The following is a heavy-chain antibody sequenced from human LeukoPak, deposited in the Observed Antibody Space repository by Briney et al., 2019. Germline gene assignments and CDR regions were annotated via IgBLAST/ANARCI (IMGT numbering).Heavy chain of an antibody. CDR1: GFTFDDHA. CDR2: INWDGSRI. CDR3: ARASYYYDTSGLGALDI. J-gene: IGHJ3*02. D-gene: IGHD3-22*01. Sequence: GGSLRLSCAASGFTFDDHAMYWVRQAPGKGLEWVAGINWDGSRIGYADAVNGRFTISRDSAKKSLYLQMNSLRTEDTALYYCARASYYYDTSGLGALDIWGQGTLVTVSS. V-gene: IGHV3-9*01.